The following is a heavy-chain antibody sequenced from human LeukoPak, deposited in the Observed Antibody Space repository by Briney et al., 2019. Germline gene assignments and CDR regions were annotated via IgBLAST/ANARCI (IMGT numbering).Heavy chain of an antibody. CDR2: IHINNST. CDR3: AADWPLDY. Sequence: QSGGSLRPSCAASGFTVSSNDMSWVRQAPGKGLEWVSIIHINNSTYYADSVKGRFTISRDNSKNTLYLQMNSLRAEDTAVYYCAADWPLDYWGQGTLVTVSS. CDR1: GFTVSSND. V-gene: IGHV3-66*01. D-gene: IGHD3/OR15-3a*01. J-gene: IGHJ4*02.